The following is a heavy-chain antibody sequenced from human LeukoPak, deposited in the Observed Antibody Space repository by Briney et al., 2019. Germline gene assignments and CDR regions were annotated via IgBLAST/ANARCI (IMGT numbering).Heavy chain of an antibody. Sequence: GGSLRLSCAASGFTFSSYWMHWVRQAPGKGLVWVSRINSDGSTTSYADSVKGRFTISRDNAKNTLYLQMNSLRAEDTAVYYCARYGNGEWLAHYSFEVWGQGTMVTVSS. J-gene: IGHJ3*01. V-gene: IGHV3-74*01. D-gene: IGHD6-19*01. CDR3: ARYGNGEWLAHYSFEV. CDR1: GFTFSSYW. CDR2: INSDGSTT.